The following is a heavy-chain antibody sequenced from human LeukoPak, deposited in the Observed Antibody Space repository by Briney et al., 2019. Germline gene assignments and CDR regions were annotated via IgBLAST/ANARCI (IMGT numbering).Heavy chain of an antibody. Sequence: PGGSLRLSCAASGFTVSSNYMSWVRQAPGKGLEWVSVIYSDGSTYYAEYVKGRFTISRDNSKNTLYLQMNNLRAEDTALYYCAKNQGQWLVPVDYWGQGTLVTVSS. CDR3: AKNQGQWLVPVDY. J-gene: IGHJ4*02. D-gene: IGHD6-19*01. CDR1: GFTVSSNY. V-gene: IGHV3-66*01. CDR2: IYSDGST.